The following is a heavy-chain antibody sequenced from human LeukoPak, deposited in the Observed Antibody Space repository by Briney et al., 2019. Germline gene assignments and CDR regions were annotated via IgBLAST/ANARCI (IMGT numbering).Heavy chain of an antibody. CDR3: ARTYYDFWSGYQVGYFDY. CDR2: IYTSGST. D-gene: IGHD3-3*01. J-gene: IGHJ4*02. CDR1: GGSISSYY. Sequence: SETLSLTCTVSGGSISSYYWSWIRQPAGKGLEWIGRIYTSGSTNYNPSLKSRVTMSVDTSKNQFSLKLSSVTAADTAVYYCARTYYDFWSGYQVGYFDYWGQGTLVTVSS. V-gene: IGHV4-4*07.